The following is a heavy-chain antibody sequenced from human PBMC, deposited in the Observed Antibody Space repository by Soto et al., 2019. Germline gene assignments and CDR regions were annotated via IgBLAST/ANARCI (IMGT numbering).Heavy chain of an antibody. J-gene: IGHJ4*02. CDR1: GFTFSNLA. V-gene: IGHV3-23*01. CDR3: AILNAASGSY. CDR2: IDAGGGST. D-gene: IGHD6-25*01. Sequence: GGSLRLSCRASGFTFSNLAITWVRQAPGKGLEWVSTIDAGGGSTHYADSVKGRFTISRDNSKNTLYLQMNSLRAEDTAVYYCAILNAASGSYWGQGSLVTVSS.